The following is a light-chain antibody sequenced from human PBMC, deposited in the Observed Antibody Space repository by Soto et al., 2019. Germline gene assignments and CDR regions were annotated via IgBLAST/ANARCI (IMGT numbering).Light chain of an antibody. CDR2: DAS. CDR3: QHRTDWPPIT. CDR1: QSVGRF. V-gene: IGKV3-11*01. Sequence: EIVLAQSPATLSLSPGEKATLSCRASQSVGRFLAWYQQKPGQAPRLLIFDASNRATGIAARFSGSGSGTDFTLTISSLEPEYFAVYYCQHRTDWPPITFGQGTRLEIK. J-gene: IGKJ5*01.